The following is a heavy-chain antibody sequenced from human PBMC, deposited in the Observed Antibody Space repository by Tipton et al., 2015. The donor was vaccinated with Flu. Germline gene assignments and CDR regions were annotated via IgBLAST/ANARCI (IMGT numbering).Heavy chain of an antibody. D-gene: IGHD3-10*02. CDR1: GYSISSAYY. CDR3: ARHTGDSVRGVIDY. V-gene: IGHV4-38-2*01. Sequence: TLSLTCAVSGYSISSAYYWGWVRQPPGKGLEWIGTIYHSGSTYYNPSLKSRLTMSVDTSKNQFSLKLSSMAAADTAAYYCARHTGDSVRGVIDYWGQGTLVTVSS. CDR2: IYHSGST. J-gene: IGHJ4*02.